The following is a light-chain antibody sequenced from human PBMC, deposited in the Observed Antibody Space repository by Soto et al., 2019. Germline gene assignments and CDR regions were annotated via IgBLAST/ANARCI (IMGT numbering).Light chain of an antibody. J-gene: IGLJ1*01. CDR3: PSNAGPYSFFYV. Sequence: QSALTQPPSASGSPGQSVTISCTGTSSDVGAYNYVSWYQQLPGKAPKLIIYEVSKRPSGVPDRFSGSKSGNTASLTVSGLQAEDEADYYCPSNAGPYSFFYVFGTGTKVTVL. CDR2: EVS. CDR1: SSDVGAYNY. V-gene: IGLV2-8*01.